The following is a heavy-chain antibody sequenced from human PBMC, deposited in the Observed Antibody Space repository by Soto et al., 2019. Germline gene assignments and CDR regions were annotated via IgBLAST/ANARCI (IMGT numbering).Heavy chain of an antibody. CDR2: IKSKTDGGTT. CDR3: TTGYYYDSSGYYHCSGY. Sequence: GGSLRLSCAASGFTFSNAWMSWVRQAPGKGLECVGRIKSKTDGGTTDYAAPVKGRFTISRDDSKNTLYLQMNSLKTEDTAVYYCTTGYYYDSSGYYHCSGYWGQGSLVSVSS. V-gene: IGHV3-15*01. CDR1: GFTFSNAW. J-gene: IGHJ4*02. D-gene: IGHD3-22*01.